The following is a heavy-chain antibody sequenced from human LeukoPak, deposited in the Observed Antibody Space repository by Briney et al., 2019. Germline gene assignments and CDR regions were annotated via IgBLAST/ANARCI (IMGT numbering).Heavy chain of an antibody. Sequence: ASGTLSLTCAVDGGTFSGFYWSWIRQTPGKGLEWIGDINLTANTNYNPSLTDYNPSLKSRVTISVDSSKNELSLRVTSVTAADTGVYYCERVRHDPLEYGYYMDVWGKGTTVTVSS. CDR1: GGTFSGFY. V-gene: IGHV4-34*01. CDR2: INLTANT. D-gene: IGHD3-3*01. J-gene: IGHJ6*03. CDR3: ERVRHDPLEYGYYMDV.